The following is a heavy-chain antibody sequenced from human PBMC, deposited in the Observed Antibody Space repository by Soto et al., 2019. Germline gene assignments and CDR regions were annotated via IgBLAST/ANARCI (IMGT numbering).Heavy chain of an antibody. Sequence: GGSLRLSCAASGFTFSKAWMNWVRQATGKGLEWVGRIKSKTDGGTTDYAAPVKGRFTISRDDSKNTLYLQMNSLKTEDTAVYYCLCITINPLDGMDVWGQGTTVTVSS. V-gene: IGHV3-15*07. CDR2: IKSKTDGGTT. D-gene: IGHD3-3*01. CDR3: LCITINPLDGMDV. CDR1: GFTFSKAW. J-gene: IGHJ6*02.